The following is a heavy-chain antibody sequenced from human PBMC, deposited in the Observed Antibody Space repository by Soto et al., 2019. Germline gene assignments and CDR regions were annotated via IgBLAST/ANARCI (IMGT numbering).Heavy chain of an antibody. CDR3: AKGRVPLYTNAPSY. J-gene: IGHJ4*02. D-gene: IGHD2-2*02. CDR2: IWYDGGNK. V-gene: IGHV3-33*06. Sequence: GGSLRLSCAASGFTFSSYGMHWVRQAPGKGLEWVAVIWYDGGNKYYADSVKGRFTISRDNSKNTLYLQMNSLRAEDTAVYYCAKGRVPLYTNAPSYWGQGTLVTVSS. CDR1: GFTFSSYG.